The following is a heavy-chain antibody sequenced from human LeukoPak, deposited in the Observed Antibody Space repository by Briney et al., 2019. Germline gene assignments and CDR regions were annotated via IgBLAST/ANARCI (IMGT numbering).Heavy chain of an antibody. V-gene: IGHV4-59*11. CDR3: GRDALVGYFSYYYVDV. D-gene: IGHD2-15*01. CDR1: GGSISSHY. J-gene: IGHJ6*03. CDR2: ISNSGST. Sequence: SETLSLTCTVSGGSISSHYWTWIRQSPVKGLEWIGDISNSGSTSYNPSLKSRVTISLDTSKNQFSLKLSSVTAADTAVYYCGRDALVGYFSYYYVDVWGKGTTVTVSS.